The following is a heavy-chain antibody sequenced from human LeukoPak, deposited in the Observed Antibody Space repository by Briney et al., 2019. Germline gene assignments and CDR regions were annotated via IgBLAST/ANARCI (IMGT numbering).Heavy chain of an antibody. D-gene: IGHD6-19*01. CDR3: ARARGEVAVDY. CDR1: GGSFSGHY. V-gene: IGHV4-34*01. CDR2: INHRENT. Sequence: SETLSLTCAVYGGSFSGHYWSWVRQPPGKGLEWIGEINHRENTNYNPSLKSRVTLSVDTSKNQFSLKLSSVTAADTGVYYCARARGEVAVDYWGQGTLVTVSS. J-gene: IGHJ4*02.